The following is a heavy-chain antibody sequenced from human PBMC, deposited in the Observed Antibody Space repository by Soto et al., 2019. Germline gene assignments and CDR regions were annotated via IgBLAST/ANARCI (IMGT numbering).Heavy chain of an antibody. J-gene: IGHJ6*02. Sequence: PSETLSLTCNVSGGSIRSYYWSWVRQPAGKPLEWIGRIYTSGSTNYNPSPKSRVSMSVDTSKNQFSLEVTSVTAADTAVYYCAREGASGFGMDVWGQGTTVTVSS. D-gene: IGHD1-26*01. V-gene: IGHV4-4*07. CDR2: IYTSGST. CDR1: GGSIRSYY. CDR3: AREGASGFGMDV.